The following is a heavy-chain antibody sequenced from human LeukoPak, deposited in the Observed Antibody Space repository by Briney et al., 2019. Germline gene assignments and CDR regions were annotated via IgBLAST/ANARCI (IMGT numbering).Heavy chain of an antibody. CDR2: IIPILGIA. CDR3: ARDLTGRDGYNYPGY. V-gene: IGHV1-69*04. D-gene: IGHD5-24*01. Sequence: ASVKVSCKASGGTFSSYAISWVRQAPGQGLEWVGRIIPILGIANYAQKFQGRVTITADKSTSTAYMELSSLRSEDTAVYYCARDLTGRDGYNYPGYWGQGTLVTVSS. CDR1: GGTFSSYA. J-gene: IGHJ4*02.